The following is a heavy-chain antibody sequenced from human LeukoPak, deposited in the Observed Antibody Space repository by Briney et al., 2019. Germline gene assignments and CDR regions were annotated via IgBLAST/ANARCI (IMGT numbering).Heavy chain of an antibody. CDR1: GYIFTNYG. D-gene: IGHD6-19*01. Sequence: GASVKISCKASGYIFTNYGISWVRQAPGQGLEWMGWISGYNGNTKNAQNLQGRLTMTTDTSTSTAYLDLRSLKSDDTAVYYCARGPGIGVAGRFDYWGQGTLVTVSS. CDR3: ARGPGIGVAGRFDY. J-gene: IGHJ4*02. CDR2: ISGYNGNT. V-gene: IGHV1-18*01.